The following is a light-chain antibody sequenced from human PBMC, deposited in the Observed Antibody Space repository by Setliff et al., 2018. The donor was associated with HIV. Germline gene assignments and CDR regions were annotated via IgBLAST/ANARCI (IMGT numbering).Light chain of an antibody. V-gene: IGLV2-14*01. CDR1: SSDVGGYSH. J-gene: IGLJ1*01. Sequence: QSVLTQPASVSGSPGQSITISCTGTSSDVGGYSHVSWYQQHPGKDPKLIIYEVSNRPSGVSNRFSGSKSGNTASLTISGLQAEDEADYYCSSYAVTNTPPFGTGTKVTVL. CDR3: SSYAVTNTPP. CDR2: EVS.